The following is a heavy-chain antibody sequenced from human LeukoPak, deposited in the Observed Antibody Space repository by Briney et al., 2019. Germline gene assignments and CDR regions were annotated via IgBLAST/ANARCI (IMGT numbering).Heavy chain of an antibody. V-gene: IGHV3-30*18. J-gene: IGHJ6*02. D-gene: IGHD2-15*01. CDR3: TKAYCTGGSCYGRYYYGMDV. CDR1: GFTFRTYA. CDR2: ISYDGSTK. Sequence: GGSLRLSCAASGFTFRTYAIHWVRQAPGKGPEWLADISYDGSTKYCADSVKGRFTISRDNSKNTMYLQMDSLRPEDTAVFYCTKAYCTGGSCYGRYYYGMDVWGQGTTVTVSS.